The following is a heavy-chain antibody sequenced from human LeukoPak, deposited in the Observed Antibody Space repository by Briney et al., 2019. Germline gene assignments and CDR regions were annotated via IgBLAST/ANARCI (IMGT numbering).Heavy chain of an antibody. D-gene: IGHD3-22*01. CDR3: ARSRSGYYEDY. J-gene: IGHJ4*02. CDR1: GFTFSSYA. V-gene: IGHV3-7*01. CDR2: IKEDGSEK. Sequence: GGSLRLSCAASGFTFSSYAMSWVRQAPGKGLEWVANIKEDGSEKYYVDSVKGRFTISRDNAKNSLSLQVNSLSAEDTAVYYCARSRSGYYEDYWGQGTLVTVSS.